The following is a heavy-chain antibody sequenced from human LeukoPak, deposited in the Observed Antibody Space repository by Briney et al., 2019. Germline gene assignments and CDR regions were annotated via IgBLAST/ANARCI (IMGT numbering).Heavy chain of an antibody. CDR2: IYYSGST. CDR3: AREPYYDSSGYYPYYFDY. Sequence: SQTLSLTCTVSGGSISSGGYYWSCIRQHPGKGLEWIGYIYYSGSTYYNPSLKSRVTISVDTSKNQFSLKLSSVTAAGTAVYYCAREPYYDSSGYYPYYFDYWGQGTLVTVSS. D-gene: IGHD3-22*01. J-gene: IGHJ4*02. V-gene: IGHV4-31*03. CDR1: GGSISSGGYY.